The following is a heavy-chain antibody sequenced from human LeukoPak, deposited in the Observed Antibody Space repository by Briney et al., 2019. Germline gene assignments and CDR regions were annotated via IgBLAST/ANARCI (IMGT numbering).Heavy chain of an antibody. CDR1: GFTFSSYG. J-gene: IGHJ4*02. CDR2: ISYDGSNK. D-gene: IGHD6-13*01. CDR3: AKAPKYSSSFYFDY. V-gene: IGHV3-30*18. Sequence: PTGGSLRLSCAASGFTFSSYGMHWVRQAPGKGLEWVAVISYDGSNKYYADSVKGRFTISRDNSKNTLYLQMNSLRAEDTAVYYCAKAPKYSSSFYFDYWGQGTLVTVSS.